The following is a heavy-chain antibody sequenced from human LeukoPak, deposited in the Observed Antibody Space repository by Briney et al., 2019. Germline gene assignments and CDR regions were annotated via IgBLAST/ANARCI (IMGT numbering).Heavy chain of an antibody. CDR3: ARRAAAGRCFDY. D-gene: IGHD6-13*01. CDR1: GFIFSDAW. CDR2: IKIKTEGGTT. Sequence: GGSLRLSCAASGFIFSDAWMSWVRQAPGKGLEWVGRIKIKTEGGTTDYAAPVQGRFTISRDDSKTTLYLQMNSLRAEDTAVYYCARRAAAGRCFDYWGQGTLVTVSS. J-gene: IGHJ4*02. V-gene: IGHV3-15*01.